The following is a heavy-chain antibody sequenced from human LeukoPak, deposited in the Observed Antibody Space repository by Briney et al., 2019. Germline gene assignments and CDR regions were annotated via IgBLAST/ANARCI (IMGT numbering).Heavy chain of an antibody. CDR1: GFTFSSYE. D-gene: IGHD3-10*02. CDR2: ISSSGSTI. CDR3: AELGITMIGGV. J-gene: IGHJ6*04. V-gene: IGHV3-48*03. Sequence: HPGGSLRLSCAASGFTFSSYEMNWVRQAPGKGLEWVSYISSSGSTIYYADSVKGRFTISRDNTKNSLYLQMNSLRAEDTAVYYCAELGITMIGGVWGKGTTVTISS.